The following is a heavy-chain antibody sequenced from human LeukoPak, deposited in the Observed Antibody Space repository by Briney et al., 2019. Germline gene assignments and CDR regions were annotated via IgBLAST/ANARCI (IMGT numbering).Heavy chain of an antibody. D-gene: IGHD1-26*01. Sequence: SETLSLTCTVSGGSISRHYWSWIRQPPGKGLEWIGYIYHSGSTYYNPSLKSRVTISVDRSKNQFSLKLSSVTAADTAVYYCARERGPHSFDYWGQGTLVTVSS. V-gene: IGHV4-59*11. CDR3: ARERGPHSFDY. J-gene: IGHJ4*02. CDR1: GGSISRHY. CDR2: IYHSGST.